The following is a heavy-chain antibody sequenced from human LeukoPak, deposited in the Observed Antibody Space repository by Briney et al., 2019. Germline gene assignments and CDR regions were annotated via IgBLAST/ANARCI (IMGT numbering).Heavy chain of an antibody. Sequence: SETLSLTCTVSGGSISSYYWSWIRQPPGKGLEWIGYIYYSGSTNYNPSLKSRVTISVDTSKNQFSLKLSSVTAADTAVYYCARDRGPCSSTSCYAFDIWGQGTMVTVSS. D-gene: IGHD2-2*01. V-gene: IGHV4-59*01. CDR3: ARDRGPCSSTSCYAFDI. CDR1: GGSISSYY. CDR2: IYYSGST. J-gene: IGHJ3*02.